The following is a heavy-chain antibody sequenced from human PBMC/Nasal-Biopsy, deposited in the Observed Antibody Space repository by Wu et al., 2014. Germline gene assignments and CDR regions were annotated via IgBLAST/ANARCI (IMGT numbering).Heavy chain of an antibody. J-gene: IGHJ4*02. Sequence: RLSCAASGFTFSDYYMSWIRQAPGKGLEWVSYISNSDNTMYDADSVKGRFTISRDNAKNSLYLQMNSLRAEDTAVYYCAKARLQLDTGEDLDYWGQGTLVTVSS. V-gene: IGHV3-11*04. CDR1: GFTFSDYY. D-gene: IGHD7-27*01. CDR3: AKARLQLDTGEDLDY. CDR2: ISNSDNTM.